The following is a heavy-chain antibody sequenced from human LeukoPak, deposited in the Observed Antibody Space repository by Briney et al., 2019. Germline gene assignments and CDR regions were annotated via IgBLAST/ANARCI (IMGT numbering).Heavy chain of an antibody. Sequence: GGSLRLSCAASGFTFSSYAMSWVRQAPGKGLEWVSAISGSGGSTYYADSVKGRFTISRDNSKNMLYLQMNSLRAEDTAVYYCAKVAGGTYYYDSSGYYGMDVWGQGTTVTVSS. J-gene: IGHJ6*02. CDR1: GFTFSSYA. CDR2: ISGSGGST. CDR3: AKVAGGTYYYDSSGYYGMDV. D-gene: IGHD3-22*01. V-gene: IGHV3-23*01.